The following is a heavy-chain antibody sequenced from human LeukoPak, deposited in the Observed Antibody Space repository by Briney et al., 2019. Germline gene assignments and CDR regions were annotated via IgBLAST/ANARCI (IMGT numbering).Heavy chain of an antibody. Sequence: GGSLRLSCAASGFTFSSYAMSWVRQAPGKGLEWVSAISGSGGSTYYADSVKGRFTISRDNSKNTLYLQMNSLRAEDTAVYYCAKGDHSWLYYNWLDPWGQGTLVTVSS. CDR3: AKGDHSWLYYNWLDP. CDR2: ISGSGGST. D-gene: IGHD3-22*01. CDR1: GFTFSSYA. J-gene: IGHJ5*02. V-gene: IGHV3-23*01.